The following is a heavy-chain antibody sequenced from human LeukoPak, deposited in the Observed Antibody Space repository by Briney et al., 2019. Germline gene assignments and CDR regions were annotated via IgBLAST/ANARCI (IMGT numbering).Heavy chain of an antibody. V-gene: IGHV3-30*03. J-gene: IGHJ3*02. D-gene: IGHD1-1*01. Sequence: GGSLRLSCAASGFTFSSYGMHWVRQAPGKGLEWVAVISYDGSNKYYADSVKGRFTISRDNSKNTLYLQMNSLRAEDTAVYYCASPYGINGFDIWGQGTMVTVSS. CDR2: ISYDGSNK. CDR1: GFTFSSYG. CDR3: ASPYGINGFDI.